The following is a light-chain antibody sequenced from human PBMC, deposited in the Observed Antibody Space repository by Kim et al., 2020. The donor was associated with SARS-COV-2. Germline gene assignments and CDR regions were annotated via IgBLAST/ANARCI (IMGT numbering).Light chain of an antibody. CDR1: RSVSGY. CDR2: DAA. J-gene: IGKJ3*01. CDR3: QQRRNWRLFT. V-gene: IGKV3-11*01. Sequence: SPGERAAPPCSAGRSVSGYFAWYQQKPRRAPTLLIYDAANKATGIPARFSGSGCGTDFTPPISSRVPDDFAVFYCQQRRNWRLFTFGPGTKVDI.